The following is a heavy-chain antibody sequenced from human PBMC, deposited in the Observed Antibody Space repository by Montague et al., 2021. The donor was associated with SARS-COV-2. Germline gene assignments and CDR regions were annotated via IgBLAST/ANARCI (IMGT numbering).Heavy chain of an antibody. D-gene: IGHD6-19*01. CDR1: GFSLSTSGMC. Sequence: PALVKPTQTLTLTCTFSGFSLSTSGMCVSWIRQPPGKALEWLARIDWDDDKYYSTSLKTRLTISKDTSKNQVVLTMTNMDPVDTATYYCAREYSSGVYFDYWGQGTLSPSPQ. J-gene: IGHJ4*02. CDR3: AREYSSGVYFDY. CDR2: IDWDDDK. V-gene: IGHV2-70*11.